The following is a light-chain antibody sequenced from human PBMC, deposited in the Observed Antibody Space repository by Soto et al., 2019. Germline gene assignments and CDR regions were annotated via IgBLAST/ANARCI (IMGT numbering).Light chain of an antibody. Sequence: QSVLTQPPSASGTPGQRVPISCSGSSSNLGSNSVYWYQQLPGTAPKLLIYRNNQRPSGVRDRFSGSKSGTSASLAISGLRSEDECEYYGAGWDVSLGGWVFGGGTKLTV. CDR1: SSNLGSNS. V-gene: IGLV1-47*01. CDR2: RNN. J-gene: IGLJ3*02. CDR3: AGWDVSLGGWV.